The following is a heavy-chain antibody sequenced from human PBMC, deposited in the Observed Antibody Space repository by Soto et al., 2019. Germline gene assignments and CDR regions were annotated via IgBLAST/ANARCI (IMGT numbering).Heavy chain of an antibody. CDR3: ARGRFDIVVVRAAMNFDY. CDR2: INHSGST. CDR1: GGSFSGYY. D-gene: IGHD2-2*01. Sequence: QVQLQQWGAGLLKPSETLSLTCAVYGGSFSGYYWSWIRQPPGKGLEWIGEINHSGSTNYNPSLKSRVTITVDPSKNQFSLELGSVTAADTAVYYCARGRFDIVVVRAAMNFDYWGQGTLVTVSS. J-gene: IGHJ4*02. V-gene: IGHV4-34*01.